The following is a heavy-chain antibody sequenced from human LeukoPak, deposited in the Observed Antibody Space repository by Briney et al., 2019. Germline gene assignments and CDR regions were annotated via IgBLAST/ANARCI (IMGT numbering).Heavy chain of an antibody. CDR1: GFTFSNAW. V-gene: IGHV3-15*01. D-gene: IGHD3-3*01. Sequence: GGSLRLSCAASGFTFSNAWMSWVRQAPGKGLEWVGRIKSKTDGGTTDYAAPVKGRFTISRDDSKNTLYLQMNSLKTEDTAVYYCTTEPQYYDFWSGYYTGRAFDIWGQGTMVTVSS. CDR2: IKSKTDGGTT. CDR3: TTEPQYYDFWSGYYTGRAFDI. J-gene: IGHJ3*02.